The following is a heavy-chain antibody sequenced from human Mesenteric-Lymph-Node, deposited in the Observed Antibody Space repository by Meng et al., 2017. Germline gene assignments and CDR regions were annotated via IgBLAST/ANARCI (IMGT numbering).Heavy chain of an antibody. V-gene: IGHV1-69*09. D-gene: IGHD3-22*01. CDR3: ARGHYYDSSGYPDY. J-gene: IGHJ4*02. CDR2: IIPILGIA. CDR1: GYTFTSYG. Sequence: QGQLMQSGAEVKRPGASGKVSCKASGYTFTSYGISWVRQAPGQGLEWMGRIIPILGIANYAQKFQGRVTITADKSTSTAYMELSSLRSEDTAVYYCARGHYYDSSGYPDYWGQGTLVTVSS.